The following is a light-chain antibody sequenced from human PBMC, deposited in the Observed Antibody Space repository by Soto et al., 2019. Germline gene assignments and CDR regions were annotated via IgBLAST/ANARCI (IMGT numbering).Light chain of an antibody. J-gene: IGKJ5*01. Sequence: DIKMYLSPSSLSASVGDRVTFTCRASQSISTYLNWYEQKPGKAPNLLIYGASNLQSGVPSRFSGGGSGTDFTLTISSLQPEDFTIYYCQHANMVPLSFAQGGRLEIK. CDR1: QSISTY. CDR2: GAS. CDR3: QHANMVPLS. V-gene: IGKV1-39*01.